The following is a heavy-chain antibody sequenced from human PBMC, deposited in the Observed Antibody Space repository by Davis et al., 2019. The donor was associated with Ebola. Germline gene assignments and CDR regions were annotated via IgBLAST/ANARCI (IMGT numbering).Heavy chain of an antibody. CDR1: GGSISSSSYY. V-gene: IGHV4-39*01. Sequence: PSETLSLTCTVSGGSISSSSYYWGWIRQPPGKGLEWIGSIYYSGSTYYNPSLKSRVTISVDTSKNQFSLKLSSVTAADTAVYYCARHPTYGDPIAFDIWGQGTMVTVSS. J-gene: IGHJ3*02. CDR3: ARHPTYGDPIAFDI. CDR2: IYYSGST. D-gene: IGHD4-17*01.